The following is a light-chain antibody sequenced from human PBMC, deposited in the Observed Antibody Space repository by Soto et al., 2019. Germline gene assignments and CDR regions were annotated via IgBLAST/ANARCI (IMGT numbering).Light chain of an antibody. J-gene: IGKJ1*01. V-gene: IGKV3-15*01. Sequence: MGITQAPASVAVGKREKVGVSCMASQSVSSNLAWYQQKPGQAPRLLIYGASTRATGIPARFSGSGSGTELTLTIIRFQSEDFAVYYFQQYNNWPRTFAQGTKVDIK. CDR3: QQYNNWPRT. CDR1: QSVSSN. CDR2: GAS.